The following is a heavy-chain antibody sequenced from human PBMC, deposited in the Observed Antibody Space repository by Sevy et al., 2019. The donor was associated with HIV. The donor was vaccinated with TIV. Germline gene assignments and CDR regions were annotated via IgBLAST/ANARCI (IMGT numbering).Heavy chain of an antibody. J-gene: IGHJ6*02. V-gene: IGHV3-30*02. Sequence: GGSLRLSCAASGFRFSDYGMHWVRQAPGKGLEWVSLIRFDGSMKYIADSVKGRFTISRDKVEDTLYLQMNSLRPEDTAEYYCAKDHYDYRTGYYGYYGMDVWGQGTTVTVSS. D-gene: IGHD3-3*01. CDR3: AKDHYDYRTGYYGYYGMDV. CDR2: IRFDGSMK. CDR1: GFRFSDYG.